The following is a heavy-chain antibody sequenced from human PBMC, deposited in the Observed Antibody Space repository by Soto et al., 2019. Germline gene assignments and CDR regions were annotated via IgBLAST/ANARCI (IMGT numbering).Heavy chain of an antibody. CDR3: ATLATTVTNLDY. Sequence: QVQLVQSGAEVKKPGSSVKVSCKASGGTFSSYTISWVRQAPGQGLEWMGRIIPILGIANYAQKFQGRVTITADKSTSTAYMELRSLRSEETAVYYCATLATTVTNLDYWGQGTLVTVSS. CDR2: IIPILGIA. J-gene: IGHJ4*02. V-gene: IGHV1-69*02. D-gene: IGHD4-17*01. CDR1: GGTFSSYT.